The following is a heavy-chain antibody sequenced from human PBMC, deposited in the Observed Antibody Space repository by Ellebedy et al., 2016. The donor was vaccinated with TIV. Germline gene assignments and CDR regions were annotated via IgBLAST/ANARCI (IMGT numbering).Heavy chain of an antibody. CDR2: IKQDGSKT. Sequence: GESLKISXAASGFTFNHYTMSWVRQAPGKGLEWVANIKQDGSKTYYVDSVKGRFTISRDSAKNSLYLQMNSLRAGDTAVYYCARNRNLADRHYSFDYWGRGTLVTVSS. J-gene: IGHJ4*02. CDR1: GFTFNHYT. V-gene: IGHV3-7*01. CDR3: ARNRNLADRHYSFDY. D-gene: IGHD6-6*01.